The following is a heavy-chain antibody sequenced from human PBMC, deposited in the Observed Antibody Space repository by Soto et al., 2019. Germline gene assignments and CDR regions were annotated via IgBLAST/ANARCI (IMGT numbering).Heavy chain of an antibody. CDR2: IYHSGST. V-gene: IGHV4-31*03. D-gene: IGHD3-22*01. CDR1: GGSISTGGYY. J-gene: IGHJ1*01. Sequence: SETLSLTCTVSGGSISTGGYYWSWVRQHPGKGLECIGYIYHSGSTYYNPSLKSRVTISVDTSKSQFSLKLSSVTAADTAVYYCATNEGYYDSSCPNYCQYCGQGPLVTVSS. CDR3: ATNEGYYDSSCPNYCQY.